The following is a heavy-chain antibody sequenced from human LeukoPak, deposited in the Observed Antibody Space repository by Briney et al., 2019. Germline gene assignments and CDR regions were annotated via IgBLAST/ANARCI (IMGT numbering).Heavy chain of an antibody. CDR3: ARADFWSGYHFDY. CDR1: GGSFSGYY. D-gene: IGHD3-3*01. CDR2: INHSGST. J-gene: IGHJ4*02. V-gene: IGHV4-34*01. Sequence: SETLSLTCAVYGGSFSGYYWSWIRQPPGKGLEWIGEINHSGSTNYNPSLKSRVTISVDTSKNQSSLKLSSVTAADTAVYYCARADFWSGYHFDYWGQGTLVTVSS.